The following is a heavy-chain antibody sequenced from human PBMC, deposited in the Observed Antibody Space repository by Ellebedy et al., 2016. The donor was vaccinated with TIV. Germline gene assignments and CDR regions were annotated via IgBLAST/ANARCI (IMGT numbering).Heavy chain of an antibody. CDR1: GFTFSSYW. V-gene: IGHV3-7*01. D-gene: IGHD2-2*01. Sequence: GESLKISCAASGFTFSSYWMNWVRQVPGKGLEWVADINQDGTEKYYVDSVKGRFTISRDNAKNSLFLQMNSRRAEDTAVYYCARDRLLGCSGTSCLFDQWGQGTLVTVSS. J-gene: IGHJ4*02. CDR2: INQDGTEK. CDR3: ARDRLLGCSGTSCLFDQ.